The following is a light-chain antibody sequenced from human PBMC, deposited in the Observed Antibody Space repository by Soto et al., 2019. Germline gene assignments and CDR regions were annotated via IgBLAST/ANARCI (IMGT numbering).Light chain of an antibody. J-gene: IGKJ1*01. CDR2: DAS. CDR3: QQLAISTT. CDR1: HNIERW. Sequence: RTQSAPTLSASVGDRVTITCRASHNIERWMAWYQQTPGKAPSLLIFDASTLHSGVPSRFSGSGSGTDFTLTICSLQPDDSATDDCQQLAISTTFAQGTKVDIK. V-gene: IGKV1-5*01.